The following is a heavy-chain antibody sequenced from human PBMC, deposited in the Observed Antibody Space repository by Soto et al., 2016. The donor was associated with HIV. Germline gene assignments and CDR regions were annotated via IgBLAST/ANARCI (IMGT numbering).Heavy chain of an antibody. CDR3: AGSDSWFAFDH. D-gene: IGHD6-13*01. CDR1: GLLFNNYA. J-gene: IGHJ4*02. V-gene: IGHV3-23*01. CDR2: ISGSGDST. Sequence: EVQLLESGGTFVQPGGSLRLSCAASGLLFNNYAMTWVRQAPGKGLEWISSISGSGDSTYNADSVQGRSSISRDNSKNTVFLQLNSLRVEDTALYFCAGSDSWFAFDHWGQGTLVTVSS.